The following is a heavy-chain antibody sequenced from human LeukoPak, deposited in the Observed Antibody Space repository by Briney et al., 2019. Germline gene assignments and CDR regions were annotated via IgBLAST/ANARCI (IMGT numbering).Heavy chain of an antibody. Sequence: GGSLRLSCAASGFTFSSYAMSWVRQAPGKGLEWVSAISGSGGSTYYADSVKGRFTVSRDNSKNTLYLQMNSLRAEDTAVYYCAKVITMIVVDGVDYWGQGTLVTVSS. CDR3: AKVITMIVVDGVDY. D-gene: IGHD3-22*01. J-gene: IGHJ4*02. V-gene: IGHV3-23*01. CDR2: ISGSGGST. CDR1: GFTFSSYA.